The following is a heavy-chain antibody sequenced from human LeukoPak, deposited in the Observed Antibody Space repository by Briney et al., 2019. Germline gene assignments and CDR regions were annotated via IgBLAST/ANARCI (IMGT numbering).Heavy chain of an antibody. J-gene: IGHJ5*02. Sequence: ASVKVSCKASGYTFASYDINWVRQATGQGLEWVGWMSPNSDNTGYAQKFQGRVTMTRDTSIGTAYMELSSLTSEDTAVYYCARDFGSNSGWFDPWGQGTLVTVSS. CDR3: ARDFGSNSGWFDP. D-gene: IGHD4-23*01. V-gene: IGHV1-8*01. CDR2: MSPNSDNT. CDR1: GYTFASYD.